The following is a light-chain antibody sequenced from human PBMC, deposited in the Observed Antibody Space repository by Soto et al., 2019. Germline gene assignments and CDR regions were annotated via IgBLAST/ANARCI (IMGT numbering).Light chain of an antibody. J-gene: IGKJ5*01. CDR3: QQYDNSPIT. V-gene: IGKV3-20*01. Sequence: PGERASLCCGASQSISSSFLAWYQQKPGQAPRLLIYGASSRATGIPDRFSGTGSETDFTLTISRLEPEDFAVYYCQQYDNSPITFGQGTRLEIK. CDR1: QSISSSF. CDR2: GAS.